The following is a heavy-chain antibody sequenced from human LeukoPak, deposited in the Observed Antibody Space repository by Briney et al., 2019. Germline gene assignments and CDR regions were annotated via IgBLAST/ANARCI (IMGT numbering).Heavy chain of an antibody. CDR2: ISASGSST. J-gene: IGHJ4*02. CDR3: AKDSVVVMVYANFDY. D-gene: IGHD2-8*01. CDR1: GFIFSNYA. Sequence: PGGSLRLSCAASGFIFSNYAMSWVRQAPGKGLEWVSVISASGSSTYYADSVKGRFTISRDNSKNTLYLQMNSLRAEDTAVYYCAKDSVVVMVYANFDYWGQGTLVTVSS. V-gene: IGHV3-23*01.